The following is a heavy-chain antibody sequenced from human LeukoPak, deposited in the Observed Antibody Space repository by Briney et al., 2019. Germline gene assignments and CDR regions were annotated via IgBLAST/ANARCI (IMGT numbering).Heavy chain of an antibody. CDR3: AREPRWLQLRSFDY. D-gene: IGHD5-24*01. V-gene: IGHV3-23*01. J-gene: IGHJ4*02. CDR1: GFTFSSYA. Sequence: GGSLRLSCAASGFTFSSYAMSWVRQAPGKGLEWVSVISGSADSTYYADSVKGRFTISRDNSKNTLYLQMNSLRAEDTAVYYCAREPRWLQLRSFDYWGQGTLVTVSS. CDR2: ISGSADST.